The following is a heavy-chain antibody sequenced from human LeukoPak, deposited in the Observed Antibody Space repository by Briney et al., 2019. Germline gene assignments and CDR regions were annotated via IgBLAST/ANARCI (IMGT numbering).Heavy chain of an antibody. V-gene: IGHV3-74*01. CDR1: GFTFSSYW. Sequence: GGSLRLSCAASGFTFSSYWMHWVRQAPGKGLVWVSRINSDGSSTSYADSVKGRFTISRDNAKNTLYLQMNSLRAEDTAVYYCATPRNARSSWYFDYWGQGTLVTVSS. J-gene: IGHJ4*02. CDR3: ATPRNARSSWYFDY. CDR2: INSDGSST. D-gene: IGHD6-13*01.